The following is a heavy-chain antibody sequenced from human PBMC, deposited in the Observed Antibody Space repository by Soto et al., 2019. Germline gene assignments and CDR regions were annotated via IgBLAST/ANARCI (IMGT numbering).Heavy chain of an antibody. D-gene: IGHD1-26*01. CDR2: IYYSGST. CDR1: GGSITSGYYY. CDR3: ARVNALGVYYYYYGVDV. V-gene: IGHV4-31*03. Sequence: SETLSLTCTVSGGSITSGYYYWSWIRQHPGKALEWIGYIYYSGSTYCNPSLKSRVTISMDTSKDQFSLKLTSVTAADTAVYYCARVNALGVYYYYYGVDVWGQGTTVTVSS. J-gene: IGHJ6*02.